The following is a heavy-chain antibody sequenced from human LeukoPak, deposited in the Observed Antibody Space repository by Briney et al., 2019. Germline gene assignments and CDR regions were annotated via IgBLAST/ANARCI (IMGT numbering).Heavy chain of an antibody. CDR1: GFTFSSYS. D-gene: IGHD3-10*01. V-gene: IGHV3-21*01. CDR2: ISSSRSYI. J-gene: IGHJ3*02. Sequence: PGGSLRLSCAASGFTFSSYSMNWVRQAPGKGLEWVSSISSSRSYIYYADSVKGRFTISRDNAKNSLYLQMNSLRAEDTAVYYCARVVAYYYGSGSYYDAFDIWGQGTMVTVSS. CDR3: ARVVAYYYGSGSYYDAFDI.